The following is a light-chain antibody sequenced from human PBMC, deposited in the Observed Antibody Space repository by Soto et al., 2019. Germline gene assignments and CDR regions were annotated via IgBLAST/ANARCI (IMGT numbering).Light chain of an antibody. CDR1: SSDFGGYNY. V-gene: IGLV2-14*01. CDR2: DVS. Sequence: QSALTQPASVSRSPGQSITISCTGTSSDFGGYNYVSWYQQHPGKAPKLMIYDVSNRPSGVSNRFSGSKSGNTASLTISGLQAEDEADYYCSSYTSSRTYVFGTGTKVTVL. CDR3: SSYTSSRTYV. J-gene: IGLJ1*01.